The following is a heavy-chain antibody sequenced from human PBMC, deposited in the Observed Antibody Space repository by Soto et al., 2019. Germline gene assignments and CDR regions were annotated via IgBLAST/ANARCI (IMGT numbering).Heavy chain of an antibody. D-gene: IGHD4-17*01. CDR3: ARSMTTVVTLDY. Sequence: QLQLQESGPGLVKPSETLSLTCTVSGGSISSSSYYWGWIRQPPGKGLEWIGSIYYSGSTYYNPSRESRVTISVDTSKNQFSLKLSSVTAADTAVYYCARSMTTVVTLDYWGQGTLVTVSS. CDR2: IYYSGST. J-gene: IGHJ4*02. CDR1: GGSISSSSYY. V-gene: IGHV4-39*01.